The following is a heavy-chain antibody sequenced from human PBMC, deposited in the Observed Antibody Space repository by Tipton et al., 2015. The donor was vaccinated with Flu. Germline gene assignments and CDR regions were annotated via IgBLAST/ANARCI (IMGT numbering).Heavy chain of an antibody. Sequence: SLRLSCAASGFTFSSYAMSWVRQAPGKGLEWVSAISGSGGSTYYADSVKGRFTISRDNSKNTLYLQMNSLRAEDTAVYYCARDLTGDDAFDIWGQGTMVTVSS. J-gene: IGHJ3*02. D-gene: IGHD7-27*01. CDR2: ISGSGGST. V-gene: IGHV3-23*01. CDR3: ARDLTGDDAFDI. CDR1: GFTFSSYA.